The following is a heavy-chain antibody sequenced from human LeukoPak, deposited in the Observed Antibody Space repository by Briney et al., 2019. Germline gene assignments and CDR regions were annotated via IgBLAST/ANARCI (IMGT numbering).Heavy chain of an antibody. CDR3: ARRDISSGWSFDY. CDR1: GGSISNYH. V-gene: IGHV4-4*07. D-gene: IGHD6-19*01. Sequence: KPSETLSLTCTVSGGSISNYHWTWIRQPAGGGLEWIGQIHTSGSTNYNPPLKSRVSMSIDTTEDQVSLTIRSVTAADTAFYYCARRDISSGWSFDYWGQGTLVTVSS. J-gene: IGHJ4*02. CDR2: IHTSGST.